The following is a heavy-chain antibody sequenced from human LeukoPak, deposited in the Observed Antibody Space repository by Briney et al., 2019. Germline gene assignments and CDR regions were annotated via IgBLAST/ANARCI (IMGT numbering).Heavy chain of an antibody. CDR2: IYYSGST. Sequence: KTSETLSLTCTVSGGSVSSGSYYWSWIRQPPGKGLEWIGYIYYSGSTNYNPSLKSRVTISVDRSKNQFSLKLSSVTAADTAVYYCASSAHDYSDWQTFDYWGQGTLVTVSS. J-gene: IGHJ4*02. CDR3: ASSAHDYSDWQTFDY. CDR1: GGSVSSGSYY. D-gene: IGHD4-11*01. V-gene: IGHV4-61*01.